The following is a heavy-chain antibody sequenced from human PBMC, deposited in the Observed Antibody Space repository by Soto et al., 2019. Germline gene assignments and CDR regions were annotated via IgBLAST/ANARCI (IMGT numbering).Heavy chain of an antibody. J-gene: IGHJ4*02. CDR3: AKGASTTVFAFNDY. V-gene: IGHV3-9*01. CDR2: ISWNSGNL. Sequence: EVQLVESGGGLVPPGSSRRPSFAASGFPFVDYALHWFGQGPGKGREWVSRISWNSGNLGYADSVKGRFNISRDNAKNSLYLQMNSLRGEDTALYYCAKGASTTVFAFNDYWGQGTLVTVSS. CDR1: GFPFVDYA. D-gene: IGHD4-17*01.